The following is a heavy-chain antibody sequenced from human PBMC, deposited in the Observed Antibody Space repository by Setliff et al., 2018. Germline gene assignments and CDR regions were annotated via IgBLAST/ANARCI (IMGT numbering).Heavy chain of an antibody. D-gene: IGHD6-19*01. CDR2: IYYSGST. V-gene: IGHV4-39*07. Sequence: PSETLSLTCAVSGGSISSSYYYWGWIRQPPGKGLEWIGSIYYSGSTYYNPSLKSRVTISVDTSKNQFSLKLSSVTAADTAVYYCARVNQYSSVWYNYYYGMDVWGQGTTVTVSS. CDR3: ARVNQYSSVWYNYYYGMDV. J-gene: IGHJ6*02. CDR1: GGSISSSYYY.